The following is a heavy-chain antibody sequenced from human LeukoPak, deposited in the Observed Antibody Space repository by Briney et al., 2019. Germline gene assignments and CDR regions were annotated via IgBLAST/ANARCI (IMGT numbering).Heavy chain of an antibody. CDR1: GFTFSSYA. CDR2: ISYDGSNK. V-gene: IGHV3-30*04. CDR3: ARDTVVVVAATNPGY. J-gene: IGHJ4*02. D-gene: IGHD2-15*01. Sequence: PGRSLRLSCAASGFTFSSYAVHWVRQAPGKGLEWVAVISYDGSNKYYADSVKGRFTISRDNSKNTLYLQMNSLRAEDTAVYYCARDTVVVVAATNPGYWGQGTLVTVSS.